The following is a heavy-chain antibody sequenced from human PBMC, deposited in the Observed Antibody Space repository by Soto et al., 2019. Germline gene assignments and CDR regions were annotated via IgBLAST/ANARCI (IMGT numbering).Heavy chain of an antibody. CDR3: TRDLFSYDYSGILWFDP. V-gene: IGHV3-73*01. CDR1: GFAFSGSA. J-gene: IGHJ5*02. CDR2: IRSKGHNYAT. Sequence: GGSLRLSCAASGFAFSGSAMYWVRQASGKGPEWVGRIRSKGHNYATEYAASVKGRFTISRDDSKNTAYLQMNSLQTEDTAVYYCTRDLFSYDYSGILWFDPWGQGTTVTVSS. D-gene: IGHD3-16*01.